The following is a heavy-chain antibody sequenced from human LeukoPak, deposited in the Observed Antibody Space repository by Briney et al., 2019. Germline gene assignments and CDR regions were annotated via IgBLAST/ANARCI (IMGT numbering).Heavy chain of an antibody. CDR1: GFTFSTYI. CDR3: ARGETHCISGSCYPKRFDP. V-gene: IGHV3-48*04. Sequence: PGGSLRLSCAASGFTFSTYIMNWVRQAPGKGLEWVSYISTSGTTIYYADSVKGRFTISRDNAKNSLYLQMSSLRAEDTAVYFCARGETHCISGSCYPKRFDPWGQGTLVTVSS. J-gene: IGHJ5*02. D-gene: IGHD2-15*01. CDR2: ISTSGTTI.